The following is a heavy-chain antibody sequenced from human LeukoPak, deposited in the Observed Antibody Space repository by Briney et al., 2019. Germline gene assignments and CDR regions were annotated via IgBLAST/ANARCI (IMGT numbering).Heavy chain of an antibody. CDR3: ARDEFGPLAF. J-gene: IGHJ4*02. Sequence: GGSLRLSCVVSGLTFSNCRMTWVRQAPGRGLEWVPNIKEDGTETSYVGSVKGRFTISRDNAKNSLYLQMNSLRAEDTALYYCARDEFGPLAFWGRGTLVTVSS. CDR1: GLTFSNCR. V-gene: IGHV3-7*05. CDR2: IKEDGTET. D-gene: IGHD3/OR15-3a*01.